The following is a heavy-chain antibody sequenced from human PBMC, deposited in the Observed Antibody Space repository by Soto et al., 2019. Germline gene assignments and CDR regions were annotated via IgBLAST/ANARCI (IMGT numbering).Heavy chain of an antibody. V-gene: IGHV4-30-4*01. Sequence: QVQLQESGPGLVKPSQTLSLTCTVSGGSISSGDYYWSWIRQPPGKGLEWIGYIYYSGSTYYNPSLKGRVTISVATSKNQFSLKLSSVTAADTAVYYCARAMVVTQNWFDPWGQGTLVTVSS. J-gene: IGHJ5*02. CDR2: IYYSGST. D-gene: IGHD2-21*02. CDR3: ARAMVVTQNWFDP. CDR1: GGSISSGDYY.